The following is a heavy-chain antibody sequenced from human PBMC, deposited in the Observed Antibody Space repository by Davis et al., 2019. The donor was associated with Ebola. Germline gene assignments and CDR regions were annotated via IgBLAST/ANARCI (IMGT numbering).Heavy chain of an antibody. CDR2: ISTSSRTI. CDR1: EFTFSSYN. V-gene: IGHV3-48*02. J-gene: IGHJ6*03. Sequence: GESLKISCAASEFTFSSYNMNWVRQAPGKGLEWVSYISTSSRTIYYADSVKGRFTISRDNAKNSLYLQMNSLRDEDTAVYYCAREGFSPGFYYYYYMDVWGKGTTVTVSS. CDR3: AREGFSPGFYYYYYMDV.